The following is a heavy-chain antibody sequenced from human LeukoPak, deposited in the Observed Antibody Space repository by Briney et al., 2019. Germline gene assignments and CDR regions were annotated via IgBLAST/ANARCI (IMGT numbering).Heavy chain of an antibody. J-gene: IGHJ6*02. V-gene: IGHV4-59*12. CDR1: GGSITNYF. Sequence: SETLSLTCTVSGGSITNYFWSWIRQPPGKGLEWIGYIFYSGSTSYNPSLKSRVTISVDTSKNQFSLKLSSVTAADTAVYYCARGYYYDSSGYYLRYYYYGMDVWGQGTTVTVSS. D-gene: IGHD3-22*01. CDR3: ARGYYYDSSGYYLRYYYYGMDV. CDR2: IFYSGST.